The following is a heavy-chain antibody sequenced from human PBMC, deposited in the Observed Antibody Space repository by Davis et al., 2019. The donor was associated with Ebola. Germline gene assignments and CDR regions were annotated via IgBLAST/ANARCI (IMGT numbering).Heavy chain of an antibody. CDR1: GYTFTSYD. J-gene: IGHJ5*02. V-gene: IGHV1-8*03. D-gene: IGHD1-14*01. CDR3: ARAPALTERQDQLMYGWFDP. Sequence: ASVKVSCKGSGYTFTSYDINWVRQATGQGLEWMGWMNPDSGNTGYAQKFQGRVTITRDASINTAYLELSSLTFDDTAIYYCARAPALTERQDQLMYGWFDPWGQGTLVTISS. CDR2: MNPDSGNT.